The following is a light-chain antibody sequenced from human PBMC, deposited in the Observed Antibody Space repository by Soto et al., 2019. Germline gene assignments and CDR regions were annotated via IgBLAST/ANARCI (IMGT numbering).Light chain of an antibody. CDR2: DVS. CDR3: SSYTSSTTLV. V-gene: IGLV2-14*01. CDR1: TSDVGGYNY. J-gene: IGLJ2*01. Sequence: QSALTQPASVSGSPGQSITISWTGTTSDVGGYNYVSWYQQHPGKAPKLMIYDVSNRPSGVSNRFSASKSGNTASLTISGLQAEDEADYYCSSYTSSTTLVFGGGTKLTVL.